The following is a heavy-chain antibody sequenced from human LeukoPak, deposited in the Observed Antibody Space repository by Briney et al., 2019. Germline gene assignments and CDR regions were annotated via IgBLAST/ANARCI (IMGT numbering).Heavy chain of an antibody. V-gene: IGHV3-48*03. CDR3: AKVATEAYYFDY. CDR2: IGSFGTTI. J-gene: IGHJ4*02. CDR1: GFTLSSYE. D-gene: IGHD5-12*01. Sequence: PGGSLRLSCAGSGFTLSSYEMNWVRQAPGKGLEWVSYIGSFGTTISYADSVKGRFTISRDNAKSSLFLQMSSLRAEDTAVYYCAKVATEAYYFDYWGQGTLVTVSS.